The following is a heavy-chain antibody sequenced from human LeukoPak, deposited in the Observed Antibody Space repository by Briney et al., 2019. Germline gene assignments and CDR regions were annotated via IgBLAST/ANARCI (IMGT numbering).Heavy chain of an antibody. CDR3: ARTYYDLLTGYHTQDAFDI. Sequence: SETLSLTCTVSGGSISSYYWSWIRQPPGKGLEWIGYIYYSGSTNYNPSLKSRVTISVDTSKNQFSLKLTSVTAADTAVYFCARTYYDLLTGYHTQDAFDIWGQGAMVTVSS. CDR2: IYYSGST. J-gene: IGHJ3*02. V-gene: IGHV4-59*01. CDR1: GGSISSYY. D-gene: IGHD3-9*01.